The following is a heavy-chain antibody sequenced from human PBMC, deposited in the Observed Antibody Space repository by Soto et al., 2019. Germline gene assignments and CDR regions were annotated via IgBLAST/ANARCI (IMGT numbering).Heavy chain of an antibody. CDR1: GFTFSDYY. Sequence: VGSLKLSCAASGFTFSDYYMSWIRQAPGKGLEWVSYISSSGSTIYYADSVKGRFTISRDNAKNSLYLQMNSLRAEDTAVYYCARDRRDFWSGYPPYYGMDVWGQGTTVTVSS. J-gene: IGHJ6*02. CDR3: ARDRRDFWSGYPPYYGMDV. CDR2: ISSSGSTI. D-gene: IGHD3-3*01. V-gene: IGHV3-11*01.